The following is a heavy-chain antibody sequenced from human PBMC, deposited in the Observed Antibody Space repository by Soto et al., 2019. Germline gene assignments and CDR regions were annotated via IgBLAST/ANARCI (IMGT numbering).Heavy chain of an antibody. CDR3: ARGVVAPNVVFTWFDP. Sequence: SVKVSCKASGLTYSSHVISWVRQAPGQGLEWMGGIIPLFGIPNYAQKFQGRLTITADKSTSTAYMELSSLRSEDTAVYYCARGVVAPNVVFTWFDPWGQGTLVTVYS. CDR2: IIPLFGIP. D-gene: IGHD3-22*01. CDR1: GLTYSSHV. V-gene: IGHV1-69*10. J-gene: IGHJ5*02.